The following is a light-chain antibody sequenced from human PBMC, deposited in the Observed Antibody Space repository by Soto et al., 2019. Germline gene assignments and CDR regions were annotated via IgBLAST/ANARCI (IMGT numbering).Light chain of an antibody. CDR1: SSDVGSHNL. V-gene: IGLV2-23*01. Sequence: QSALTQPASVSGSPGQSITISCTGTSSDVGSHNLVSWYQHHPANAPKLMVYEATNRLSGVSDRFSGSKSGNTASLTISGLQGDDEADYYCCSFSTTGANCVFGGGTKVTVL. J-gene: IGLJ3*02. CDR3: CSFSTTGANCV. CDR2: EAT.